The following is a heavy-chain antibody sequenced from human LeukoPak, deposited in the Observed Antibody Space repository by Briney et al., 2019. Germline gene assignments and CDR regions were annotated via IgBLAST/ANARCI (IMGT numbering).Heavy chain of an antibody. D-gene: IGHD2-2*01. J-gene: IGHJ4*02. CDR2: IYWNDDT. CDR3: AHRLWDIVVVPADDFFDY. Sequence: SGPTLVKPTQTLTLTCTFSGFSLSTSGVGVGWIRQPPGKALEWLALIYWNDDTRYSPSLKSRLTITKDTSKNQVVLTMTNVDPVDTATYYCAHRLWDIVVVPADDFFDYWGQGTLVTVSS. V-gene: IGHV2-5*01. CDR1: GFSLSTSGVG.